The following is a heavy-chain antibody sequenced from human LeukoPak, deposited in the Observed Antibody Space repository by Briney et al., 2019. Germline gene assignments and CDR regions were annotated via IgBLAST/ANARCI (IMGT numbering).Heavy chain of an antibody. V-gene: IGHV3-7*01. CDR3: AKGGVVGTRYYFDS. CDR1: GFSFSYYW. D-gene: IGHD2-15*01. CDR2: TKEDGSGS. Sequence: GGSLRLSCAASGFSFSYYWMSWVRQAPGKGLXXXXXTKEDGSGSSYVDSVKGRFTISRDNAKNSLYLQMNSLRAEDTAVYYCAKGGVVGTRYYFDSWGQGTLVTVSS. J-gene: IGHJ4*02.